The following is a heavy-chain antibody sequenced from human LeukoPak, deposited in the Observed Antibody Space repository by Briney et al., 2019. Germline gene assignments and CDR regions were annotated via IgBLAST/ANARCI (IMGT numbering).Heavy chain of an antibody. J-gene: IGHJ3*01. V-gene: IGHV3-23*01. CDR1: GFTFTSFA. Sequence: GGSLRLSCRASGFTFTSFAMTWVRQSPGKGLEWVSSINGYGSGTYYADSVKGRFTISRDNSENMVFLEMSSLRDEDTAVYYCAKEELVDYYDRSGYSPDVFDVWGQGTMVIVSS. CDR2: INGYGSGT. CDR3: AKEELVDYYDRSGYSPDVFDV. D-gene: IGHD3-22*01.